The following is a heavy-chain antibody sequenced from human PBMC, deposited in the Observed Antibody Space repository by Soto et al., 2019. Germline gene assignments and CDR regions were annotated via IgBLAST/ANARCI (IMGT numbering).Heavy chain of an antibody. D-gene: IGHD2-2*03. CDR3: AKVGIGMFSHKHHFDH. Sequence: HPGGSLRLSCAASGFTFSSYGMHWVRQAPGKGLEWVAVIWYDGSNKYYADSVKGRFTISRDNSKNTLYLQMNSLRAEDTAVYYCAKVGIGMFSHKHHFDHWGQGTQVTVSS. J-gene: IGHJ4*02. CDR1: GFTFSSYG. CDR2: IWYDGSNK. V-gene: IGHV3-33*06.